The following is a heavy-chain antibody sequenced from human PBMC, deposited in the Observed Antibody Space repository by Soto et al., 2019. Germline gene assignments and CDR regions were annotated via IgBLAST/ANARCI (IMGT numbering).Heavy chain of an antibody. D-gene: IGHD6-19*01. Sequence: EVLLLESGGGLVQPGGSLRLSCAASGFTFSSYAMSWVRQAPGKGLEWVSAISGSGGSTYYAESVKGRFTITRDNSKNTMYLQMNSLRAEDTAVYYCAKIHSGWYSDFDYWRQGTLVTVSS. CDR3: AKIHSGWYSDFDY. J-gene: IGHJ4*02. V-gene: IGHV3-23*01. CDR2: ISGSGGST. CDR1: GFTFSSYA.